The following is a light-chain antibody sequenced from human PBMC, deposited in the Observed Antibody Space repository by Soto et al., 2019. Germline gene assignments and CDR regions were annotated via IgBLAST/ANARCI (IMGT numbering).Light chain of an antibody. Sequence: EIAFTQSPDTLSLSPAERATLSCSAXQSIITYLAWYQQKPGHAPXLXIYXASNRTAAIQARFRGSGSGTDFTLTISSLGPEDLAVYYCQHRSIWPGRFGQGTKVDI. V-gene: IGKV3-11*01. J-gene: IGKJ1*01. CDR3: QHRSIWPGR. CDR2: XAS. CDR1: QSIITY.